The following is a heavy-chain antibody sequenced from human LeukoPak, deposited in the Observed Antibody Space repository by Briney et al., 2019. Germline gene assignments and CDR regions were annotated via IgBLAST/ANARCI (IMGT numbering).Heavy chain of an antibody. Sequence: PGGSLRLSCAASGFTFDDYGMSWVRQAPGKGLEWVSGINWNGGSTGYADSVKGRFTISRDNAKNSLYLQMNSLRAEDTALYYCARVRSIAARLDVDYWGQGTLVTVSS. CDR3: ARVRSIAARLDVDY. CDR2: INWNGGST. D-gene: IGHD6-6*01. J-gene: IGHJ4*02. CDR1: GFTFDDYG. V-gene: IGHV3-20*04.